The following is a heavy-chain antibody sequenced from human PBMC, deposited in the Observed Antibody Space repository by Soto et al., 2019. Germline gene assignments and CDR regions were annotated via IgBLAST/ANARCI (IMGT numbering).Heavy chain of an antibody. CDR2: ISFSGDVI. CDR1: GFSFSDNY. Sequence: QEQLVESGGGLVKPGGSLRLSCVASGFSFSDNYMSWIRQAPGKGLEWVSYISFSGDVIRYSDSVEGRFTVSRDNAKKSLYLQMNSLRVEDTAVYYCARENGHPGHNYAMDVWGQGTTVTVSS. J-gene: IGHJ6*02. D-gene: IGHD2-8*01. V-gene: IGHV3-11*01. CDR3: ARENGHPGHNYAMDV.